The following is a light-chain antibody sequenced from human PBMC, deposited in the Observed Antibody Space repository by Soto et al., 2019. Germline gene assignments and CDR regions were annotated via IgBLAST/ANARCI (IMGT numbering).Light chain of an antibody. V-gene: IGLV3-21*04. J-gene: IGLJ2*01. CDR2: YDS. CDR1: NIGSKS. Sequence: SYELTQPPSVSVAPGKTARITCGGNNIGSKSVHWYQQKPGRAPVLVIYYDSDRPSGIPERFSGSNSGNTATLTISRVEAGDEADYYCQVWDSSSDHPYVVFGGGTKVTVL. CDR3: QVWDSSSDHPYVV.